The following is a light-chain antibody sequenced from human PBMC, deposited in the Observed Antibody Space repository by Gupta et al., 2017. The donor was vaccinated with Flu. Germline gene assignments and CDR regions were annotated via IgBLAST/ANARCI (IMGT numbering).Light chain of an antibody. CDR2: SNN. V-gene: IGLV1-44*01. Sequence: QSVLTQPPSASGTPGQRDTTSCSGSSSNIGSNTVNWYQQLPGTAPKLLIYSNNQRPSGIPDRFSGSKSGTSASLAISGLQSEDEADYYCAAWDDSLNGPVFGGGTKLTVL. CDR3: AAWDDSLNGPV. CDR1: SSNIGSNT. J-gene: IGLJ2*01.